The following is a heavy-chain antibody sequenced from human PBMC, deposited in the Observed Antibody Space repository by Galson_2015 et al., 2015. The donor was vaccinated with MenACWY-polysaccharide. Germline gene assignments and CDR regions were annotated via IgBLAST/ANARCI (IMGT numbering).Heavy chain of an antibody. Sequence: SLRLSCAASGFTFSSYSMNWVRQAPGKGLEWVSSISSSSSYIYYADSVKGRFTISRDNAKNSLYLQMNSLRAEDTAVYYCARGGGSYMMDDYWGQGTLVTVSS. J-gene: IGHJ4*02. V-gene: IGHV3-21*01. CDR3: ARGGGSYMMDDY. CDR2: ISSSSSYI. D-gene: IGHD1-26*01. CDR1: GFTFSSYS.